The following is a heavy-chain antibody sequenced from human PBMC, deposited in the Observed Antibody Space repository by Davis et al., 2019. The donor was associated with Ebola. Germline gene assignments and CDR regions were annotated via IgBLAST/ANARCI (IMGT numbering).Heavy chain of an antibody. Sequence: SETLSLTCTVSGGSIRDSDYYWGWIRQPPGKGLEWIGSIFYTGSTYYNPSLKSRVTMSVDTSKNQFSLILSSVTAADTAVYYCARTYGSVALDYWGQGTLVSVSS. J-gene: IGHJ4*02. CDR1: GGSIRDSDYY. D-gene: IGHD3-10*01. CDR2: IFYTGST. V-gene: IGHV4-39*01. CDR3: ARTYGSVALDY.